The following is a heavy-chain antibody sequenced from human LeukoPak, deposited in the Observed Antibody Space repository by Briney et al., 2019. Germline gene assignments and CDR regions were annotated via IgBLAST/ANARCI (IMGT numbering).Heavy chain of an antibody. Sequence: ASVKVSCKASGFTFTSSAMQWVRQARGQRLEWIGWIVVGSGNTNYAQKFQERVTITRDMSTSTAYMELSSLRSEDTAVYYCAADGGSYSSDAFDIWGQGTMVTVSS. D-gene: IGHD1-26*01. CDR3: AADGGSYSSDAFDI. CDR1: GFTFTSSA. CDR2: IVVGSGNT. J-gene: IGHJ3*02. V-gene: IGHV1-58*02.